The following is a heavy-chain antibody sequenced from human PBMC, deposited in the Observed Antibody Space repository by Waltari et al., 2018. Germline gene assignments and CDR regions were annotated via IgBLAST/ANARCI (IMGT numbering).Heavy chain of an antibody. Sequence: QLQLQESGPGLVKPSETLSLTCTVSGGSISSSSYYWGWIRQPPAKGLEWIGSIYYSGSTYYNPSLKSRVTISVDTSKNQFSLKLSSVTAADTAVYYCARSGALVGATGYWGQGTLVTVSS. D-gene: IGHD1-26*01. CDR3: ARSGALVGATGY. J-gene: IGHJ4*02. CDR1: GGSISSSSYY. V-gene: IGHV4-39*07. CDR2: IYYSGST.